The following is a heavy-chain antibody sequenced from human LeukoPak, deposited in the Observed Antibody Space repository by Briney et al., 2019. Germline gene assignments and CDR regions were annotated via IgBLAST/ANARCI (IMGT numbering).Heavy chain of an antibody. J-gene: IGHJ4*02. CDR3: ARDDVDIVATIPNSMFGY. V-gene: IGHV1-18*01. CDR2: ISAYNGNT. D-gene: IGHD5-12*01. Sequence: ASVKVSCKASGYTFTSYGISWVRQAPGQGLEWMRWISAYNGNTNYAQELQGRVTMTTDTSTSTAYMELRSLRSDDTAVYYCARDDVDIVATIPNSMFGYWGQGTLVTVSS. CDR1: GYTFTSYG.